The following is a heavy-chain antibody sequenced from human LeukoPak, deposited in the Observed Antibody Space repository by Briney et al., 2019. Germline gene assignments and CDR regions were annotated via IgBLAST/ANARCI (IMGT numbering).Heavy chain of an antibody. V-gene: IGHV4-39*01. CDR1: GGSISSSSYF. Sequence: SETLSLTCTVSGGSISSSSYFWGWIRQPPGKGLEWIGSISYSGSTYYNPSLKSRVTISVDTSKNQFSLKLSSVTAADTAVYYCARGLAGRFLEWSRGYLXXWGQGTLVT. J-gene: IGHJ4*02. CDR3: ARGLAGRFLEWSRGYLXX. D-gene: IGHD3-3*01. CDR2: ISYSGST.